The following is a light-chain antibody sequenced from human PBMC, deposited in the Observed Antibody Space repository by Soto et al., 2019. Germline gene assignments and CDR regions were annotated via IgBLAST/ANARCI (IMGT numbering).Light chain of an antibody. Sequence: QSVLTQPRSVSGSPGQSVTISCTGTSIDVGGYDFVSWYQQHPGKAPKLMISDVSKRPSGVPDRFSGSKSGNTASLTISGLQAEDEADYYCCSYAGDLALFGGGTKLTVL. CDR3: CSYAGDLAL. J-gene: IGLJ2*01. CDR2: DVS. CDR1: SIDVGGYDF. V-gene: IGLV2-11*01.